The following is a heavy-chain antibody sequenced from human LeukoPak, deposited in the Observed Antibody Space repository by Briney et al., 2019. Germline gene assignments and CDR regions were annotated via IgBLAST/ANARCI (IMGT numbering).Heavy chain of an antibody. CDR3: EKDLQLWGLDY. V-gene: IGHV3-30*18. CDR2: ISYDGSNK. CDR1: GFTFSSYG. D-gene: IGHD1-1*01. Sequence: RSGGSLRLSCAASGFTFSSYGMHWVRQAPGKGLEWVAVISYDGSNKYYADSVKGRFTISRDNSKNTLYLQMNSLRAEDTAVYYCEKDLQLWGLDYWGQGTLVTVSS. J-gene: IGHJ4*02.